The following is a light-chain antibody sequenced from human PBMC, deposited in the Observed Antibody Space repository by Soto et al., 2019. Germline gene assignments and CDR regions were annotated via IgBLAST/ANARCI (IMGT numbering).Light chain of an antibody. Sequence: QSVLTQPPSASGSPGQSVTISCTGTSSDVGGYNYVSWYQQHPGKAPKLMIYEVSKRPSGVPDRFSGSKSGNTASLTVSGIQAEDEADYYCRSYAGSNFVVFGGGTKLTVL. CDR3: RSYAGSNFVV. CDR1: SSDVGGYNY. CDR2: EVS. J-gene: IGLJ2*01. V-gene: IGLV2-8*01.